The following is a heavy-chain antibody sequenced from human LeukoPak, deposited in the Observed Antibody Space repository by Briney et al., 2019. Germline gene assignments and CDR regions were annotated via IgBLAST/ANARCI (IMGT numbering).Heavy chain of an antibody. Sequence: SVKVSCKASGGTFSSYAISWVRQAPGQGLEWMGGIIPIFGTANYAQKFQGRVTITADESTSTAYMELSRLRSDDTAVYYCASFRGSSGWYESVDYYYYGMDVWGQGTTVTVSS. V-gene: IGHV1-69*13. J-gene: IGHJ6*02. CDR2: IIPIFGTA. CDR3: ASFRGSSGWYESVDYYYYGMDV. D-gene: IGHD6-19*01. CDR1: GGTFSSYA.